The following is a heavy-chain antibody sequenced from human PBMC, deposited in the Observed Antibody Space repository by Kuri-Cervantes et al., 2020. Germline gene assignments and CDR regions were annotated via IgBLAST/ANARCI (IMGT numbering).Heavy chain of an antibody. CDR3: ARVVVGPTATWNYFDY. CDR1: GGSISSYY. D-gene: IGHD1-26*01. Sequence: SETLSLTCTVSGGSISSYYWSWIRQPAGKGLEWIGRIYTSGSTNYNPSLKSQVTISVDTSKNQFSLKLSSVTAADTAFYYCARVVVGPTATWNYFDYWGQGTLVTVSS. J-gene: IGHJ4*02. V-gene: IGHV4-4*07. CDR2: IYTSGST.